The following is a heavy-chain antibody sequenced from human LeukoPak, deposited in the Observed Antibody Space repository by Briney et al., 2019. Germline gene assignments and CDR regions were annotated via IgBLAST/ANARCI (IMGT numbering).Heavy chain of an antibody. CDR1: GFTFSRNG. V-gene: IGHV3-23*01. Sequence: PGGSLRLSCAASGFTFSRNGMTWVRQAPGKGLEWVSAISGSGANTYYADSVKGRFTISRDNSKNTLYLQMNSLRAEDTAIYYCATYRQVLLPFESWGQGTLVTVSS. J-gene: IGHJ4*02. CDR3: ATYRQVLLPFES. D-gene: IGHD2-8*02. CDR2: ISGSGANT.